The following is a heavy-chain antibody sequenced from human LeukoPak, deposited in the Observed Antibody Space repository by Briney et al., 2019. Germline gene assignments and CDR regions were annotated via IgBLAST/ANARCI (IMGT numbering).Heavy chain of an antibody. Sequence: KTSETLSLTCTVSGGSISSYYWSWIRQPPGRGLEWIGHIYYSGSTNYNPSLKSRVIMSVDTSKNQFSLRLSSVTAADTAVYYCAINGGSTNFDYWGQGTLVTVSS. CDR3: AINGGSTNFDY. CDR2: IYYSGST. CDR1: GGSISSYY. J-gene: IGHJ4*02. D-gene: IGHD1-26*01. V-gene: IGHV4-59*01.